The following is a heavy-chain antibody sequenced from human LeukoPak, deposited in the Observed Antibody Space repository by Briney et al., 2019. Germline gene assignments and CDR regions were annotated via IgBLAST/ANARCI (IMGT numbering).Heavy chain of an antibody. CDR3: ARKRGLLLWFGESNWFDP. CDR2: INHSGST. D-gene: IGHD3-10*01. CDR1: GGSFSGYY. Sequence: SETLSLTCAVYGGSFSGYYWSWIRQPPGKGLEWIGGINHSGSTNYNPSLKSRVTISVDTSKNQFSLKLSSVTAADTAVYYCARKRGLLLWFGESNWFDPWGQGTLVTVSS. V-gene: IGHV4-34*01. J-gene: IGHJ5*02.